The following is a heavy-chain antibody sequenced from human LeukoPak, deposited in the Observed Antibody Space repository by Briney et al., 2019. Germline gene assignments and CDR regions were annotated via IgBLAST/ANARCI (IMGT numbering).Heavy chain of an antibody. D-gene: IGHD5-24*01. J-gene: IGHJ1*01. CDR1: GCTFSTYA. V-gene: IGHV3-64D*06. Sequence: GGSLRLSCSASGCTFSTYAMHWVRQAPGKGLEYVSVISGNGGSTSYADSVKGRFITSRDNSKNTVYLQMSSLRAEDTAIYYCVGDGRDGYNIYFHHWGQGTLVTVSS. CDR3: VGDGRDGYNIYFHH. CDR2: ISGNGGST.